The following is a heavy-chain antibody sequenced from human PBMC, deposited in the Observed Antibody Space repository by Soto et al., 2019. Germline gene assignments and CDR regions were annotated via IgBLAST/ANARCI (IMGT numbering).Heavy chain of an antibody. CDR2: IYYSGRT. CDR3: AIIKYVDTAMVDDY. D-gene: IGHD5-18*01. CDR1: GGSISSSSYY. V-gene: IGHV4-39*01. J-gene: IGHJ4*02. Sequence: QLQLQESGPGLVKPSETLSLTCTVSGGSISSSSYYWGWIRQPPGKGLEWIGSIYYSGRTYYNPSCTSRVTISVDTSKNQFSMKLSSVTAADTAVYYCAIIKYVDTAMVDDYWGQGTLVTVSS.